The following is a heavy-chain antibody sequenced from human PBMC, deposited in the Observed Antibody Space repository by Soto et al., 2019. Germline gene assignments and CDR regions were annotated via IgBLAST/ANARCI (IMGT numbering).Heavy chain of an antibody. Sequence: GGSLRLSCAASGFTFSSYAMHWVRQAPGKGLEWVAVISYDGSNKYYADSVKGRFTISRDNSKNTLYLQMNSLRAADTAVYYCASAGYSYGFVLDYYYGMDVWGQGTTVTVSS. CDR2: ISYDGSNK. D-gene: IGHD5-18*01. CDR3: ASAGYSYGFVLDYYYGMDV. V-gene: IGHV3-30-3*01. J-gene: IGHJ6*02. CDR1: GFTFSSYA.